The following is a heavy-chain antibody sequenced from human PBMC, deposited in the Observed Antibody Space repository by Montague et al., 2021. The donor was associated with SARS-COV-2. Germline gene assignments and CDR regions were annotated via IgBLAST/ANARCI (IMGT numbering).Heavy chain of an antibody. CDR2: INNSGNT. J-gene: IGHJ3*02. CDR3: ARRGRKLLPVATTIGGFDI. V-gene: IGHV4-34*01. Sequence: SETLSLTCAVYGGSFSDYHWSWIRQPPGQGLEWIGEINNSGNTNYNPSLKSRVTISRDTSKSQFSLKLSSVTAADTAVYYCARRGRKLLPVATTIGGFDIWGQGTMVTVSS. D-gene: IGHD5-12*01. CDR1: GGSFSDYH.